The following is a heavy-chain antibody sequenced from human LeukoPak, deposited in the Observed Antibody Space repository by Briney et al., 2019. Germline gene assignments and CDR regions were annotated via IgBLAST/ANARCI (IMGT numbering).Heavy chain of an antibody. Sequence: PGGSLRLSCAASGFTFSSYWMSWVRQAPGKGLEWVANIKQDGSEKYYVDSVKGRFTISRDNAENSLYLQMNSLRAEDTAVYYCAREHYFYYMDVWGKGTTVTVSS. J-gene: IGHJ6*03. CDR3: AREHYFYYMDV. V-gene: IGHV3-7*01. CDR2: IKQDGSEK. CDR1: GFTFSSYW.